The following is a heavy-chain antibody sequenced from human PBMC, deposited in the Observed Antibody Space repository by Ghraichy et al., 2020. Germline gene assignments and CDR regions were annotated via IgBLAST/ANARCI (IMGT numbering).Heavy chain of an antibody. V-gene: IGHV1-69*04. D-gene: IGHD3-16*01. J-gene: IGHJ4*02. CDR1: GGTFSSYA. Sequence: SVKVSCKASGGTFSSYAISWVRQAPGQGLEWMGRIIPILGIANYAQKFQGRVTITADKSTSTAYMELSSLRSEDTAVYYCARGYYDENYFDYWGQGTLVTVSS. CDR3: ARGYYDENYFDY. CDR2: IIPILGIA.